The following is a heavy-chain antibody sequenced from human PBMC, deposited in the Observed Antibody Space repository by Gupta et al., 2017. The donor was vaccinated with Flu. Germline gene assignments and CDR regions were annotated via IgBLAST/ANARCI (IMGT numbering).Heavy chain of an antibody. CDR2: VTYSGST. CDR1: GDSISSSSYY. J-gene: IGHJ6*02. CDR3: ARHPGYCSGGSCYGYYTMDV. V-gene: IGHV4-39*01. Sequence: QLQLQESGPGLVKPSETLSLTFTVSGDSISSSSYYWGWIRQPPGQGLEWIGGVTYSGSTHYKPSLNSRVTMSVDTSKNQFSLRLTSVTAADTAVYYCARHPGYCSGGSCYGYYTMDVWGQGTTVTVSS. D-gene: IGHD2-15*01.